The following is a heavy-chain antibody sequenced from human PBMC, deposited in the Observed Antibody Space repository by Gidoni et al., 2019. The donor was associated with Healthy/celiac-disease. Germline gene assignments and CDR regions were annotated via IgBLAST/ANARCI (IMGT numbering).Heavy chain of an antibody. J-gene: IGHJ6*02. V-gene: IGHV1-24*01. Sequence: QVQLVQSGAEVKKPGASVKVSCKVSGYTLTELSMHWVRQAPGKGLEWMGGFDPEDGETIYAQKFQGRVTMTEDTSTDTAYMELSSLRSEDTAVYYCATQGGTVTKDADYYYYGMDVWGQGTTVTVSS. CDR3: ATQGGTVTKDADYYYYGMDV. D-gene: IGHD4-17*01. CDR1: GYTLTELS. CDR2: FDPEDGET.